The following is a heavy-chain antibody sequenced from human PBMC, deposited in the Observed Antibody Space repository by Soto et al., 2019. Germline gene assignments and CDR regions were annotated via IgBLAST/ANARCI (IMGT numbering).Heavy chain of an antibody. CDR3: AMRVGVKQVVIFDP. Sequence: QVQLVQSGAEVKKPGASVKVSCKASGYTFTSYDINWVRQATGQGLEWMGWMNPNSGNTGYAQKFQGRVTMTRHTXXSAAYMERSGLRSEDTAVYDCAMRVGVKQVVIFDPWGQGTLGTVS. CDR2: MNPNSGNT. V-gene: IGHV1-8*01. CDR1: GYTFTSYD. D-gene: IGHD2-21*01. J-gene: IGHJ5*02.